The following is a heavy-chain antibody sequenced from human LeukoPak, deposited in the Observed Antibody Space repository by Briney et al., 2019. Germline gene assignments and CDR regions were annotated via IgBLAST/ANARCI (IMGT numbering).Heavy chain of an antibody. V-gene: IGHV3-23*01. D-gene: IGHD1-26*01. Sequence: PGGSLRLSCAASGFIFSSHAMSWVRQAPGKGLEWVSAISNSGDSTYYADSVKGRFTISRDNSKNTLYMQMNSLRAEDTGVYYCAKDYGRYRGGSWGHGNLVTVSS. CDR1: GFIFSSHA. J-gene: IGHJ5*01. CDR3: AKDYGRYRGGS. CDR2: ISNSGDST.